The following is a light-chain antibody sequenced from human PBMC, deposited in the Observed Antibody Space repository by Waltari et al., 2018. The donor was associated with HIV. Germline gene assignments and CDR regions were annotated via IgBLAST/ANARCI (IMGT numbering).Light chain of an antibody. V-gene: IGLV2-8*01. CDR3: SSYAGSKSYI. Sequence: QSALTQPPSASGSPGQSVAISCTGTSRDVGGYDYVSWYQQHPGKAPELIIYEVTKRPSGVPDRFSGSKSGNTASLTISGLQTDDEAEYYCSSYAGSKSYIFGSGTKVTVL. CDR1: SRDVGGYDY. CDR2: EVT. J-gene: IGLJ1*01.